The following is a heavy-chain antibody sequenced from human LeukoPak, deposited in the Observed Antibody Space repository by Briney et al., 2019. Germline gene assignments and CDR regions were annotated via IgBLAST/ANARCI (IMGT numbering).Heavy chain of an antibody. V-gene: IGHV4-59*08. CDR1: GGSISSYY. CDR3: ARRGSGASLEYYFDL. CDR2: IYYSGNT. D-gene: IGHD1-14*01. J-gene: IGHJ2*01. Sequence: SETLSLTCTVSGGSISSYYWSWIRQPPGKGLEYIGYIYYSGNTNSNPSLNSRVPISVDTSKNQFSLKLSSVTAADTPVYYCARRGSGASLEYYFDLWGRGTLVTVSS.